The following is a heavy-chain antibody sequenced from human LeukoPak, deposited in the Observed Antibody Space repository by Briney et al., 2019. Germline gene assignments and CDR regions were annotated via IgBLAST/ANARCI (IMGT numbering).Heavy chain of an antibody. Sequence: SETLSLTCTVPGGSISSYYWSWIRQPPGKGLEWIGYIYYSGSTNYNPSLKSRVTISVDTSKNQFSLKLSSVTAADTAVYYCARSPGGWLVTYFDYWGQGTLVTVSS. V-gene: IGHV4-59*01. CDR1: GGSISSYY. J-gene: IGHJ4*02. CDR3: ARSPGGWLVTYFDY. D-gene: IGHD6-19*01. CDR2: IYYSGST.